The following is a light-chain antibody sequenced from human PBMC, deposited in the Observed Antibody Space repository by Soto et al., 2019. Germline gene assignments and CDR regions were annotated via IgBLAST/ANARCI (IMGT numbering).Light chain of an antibody. J-gene: IGLJ2*01. CDR3: AAWDDSLEGVV. Sequence: QSVLTQPPSVSEAPRQRVTISCSGSTSNIGNNAVSWYQQLPGEAPKLLIYFDDLLPSGVSARFSGSKSGTSASLAISGLQSEDEAAYYCAAWDDSLEGVVFGGGTKLTVL. CDR2: FDD. V-gene: IGLV1-36*01. CDR1: TSNIGNNA.